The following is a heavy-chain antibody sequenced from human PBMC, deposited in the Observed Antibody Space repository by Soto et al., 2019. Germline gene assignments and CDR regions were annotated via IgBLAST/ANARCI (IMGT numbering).Heavy chain of an antibody. J-gene: IGHJ4*02. V-gene: IGHV3-7*03. CDR2: IKQDGSEK. Sequence: GGSLRLSCAAAGFTFSSYWMSWVRQAPGKGLEWVANIKQDGSEKYYVDSVKGRFTISRDNAKNSLYLQMNSLRAEYTAVYYCAREAANYYDSSGPHDYWGQGTLVTVSS. D-gene: IGHD3-22*01. CDR3: AREAANYYDSSGPHDY. CDR1: GFTFSSYW.